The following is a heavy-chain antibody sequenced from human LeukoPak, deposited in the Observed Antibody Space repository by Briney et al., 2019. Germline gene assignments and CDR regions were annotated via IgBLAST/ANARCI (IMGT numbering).Heavy chain of an antibody. CDR1: GGSISSYY. CDR2: IYTSGST. J-gene: IGHJ6*02. Sequence: SETLSLTCTVSGGSISSYYWSWIRQPAGKGLEWIGRIYTSGSTNYNPPLKSRVTMSVDTSKTQFSLKLSSVTAADTAVYYCARDSGYSSGWSGDYYYYYGMDVWGQGTTVTVSS. V-gene: IGHV4-4*07. D-gene: IGHD6-19*01. CDR3: ARDSGYSSGWSGDYYYYYGMDV.